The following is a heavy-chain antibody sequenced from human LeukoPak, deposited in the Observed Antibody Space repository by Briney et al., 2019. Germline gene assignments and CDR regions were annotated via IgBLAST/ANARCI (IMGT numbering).Heavy chain of an antibody. D-gene: IGHD5-24*01. J-gene: IGHJ5*02. Sequence: PSETLSLTCAVSGYSISSGYYWGWIRQPPGKGLEWIGSIYHSGSTYYNPSLKSRVTISVDTSKNQFSLKLSSVTAADTAVYYCARQTEEMATTPNWFDPWGQGTLVTVSS. V-gene: IGHV4-38-2*01. CDR2: IYHSGST. CDR1: GYSISSGYY. CDR3: ARQTEEMATTPNWFDP.